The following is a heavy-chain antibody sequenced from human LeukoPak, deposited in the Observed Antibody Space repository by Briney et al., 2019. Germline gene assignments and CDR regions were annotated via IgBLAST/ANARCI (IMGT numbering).Heavy chain of an antibody. CDR3: AKGPSAYYFDY. V-gene: IGHV1-69*06. D-gene: IGHD6-25*01. J-gene: IGHJ4*02. CDR1: GGTFSSYA. CDR2: IIPIFGTA. Sequence: ASVKVSCKASGGTFSSYAISWVRQAPGQGLEWMGGIIPIFGTANYAQKFQGRVTITADKSTSTAYMELSRLRSDDTAVYYCAKGPSAYYFDYWGQGTLVTVSS.